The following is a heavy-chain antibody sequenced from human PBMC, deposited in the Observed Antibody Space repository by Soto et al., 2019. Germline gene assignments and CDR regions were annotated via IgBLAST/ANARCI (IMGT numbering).Heavy chain of an antibody. J-gene: IGHJ4*02. Sequence: PGGSLRLSCAASGFTFSSYAMHWVRQAPGKGLEWVAVISYDGSNKYYADSVKGRFTISRDNSKNTLYLQMNSLRAEDTAVYYCAREVDSNGDYWGQGTLVTVSS. V-gene: IGHV3-30-3*01. CDR2: ISYDGSNK. CDR1: GFTFSSYA. CDR3: AREVDSNGDY. D-gene: IGHD4-4*01.